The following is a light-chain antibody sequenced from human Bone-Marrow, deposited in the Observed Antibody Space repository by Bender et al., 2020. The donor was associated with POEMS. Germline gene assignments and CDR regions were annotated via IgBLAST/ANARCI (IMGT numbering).Light chain of an antibody. J-gene: IGLJ3*02. Sequence: QSALTQPPSASGSPGQSVTISCTGTSSDVGGSSYVSWYQHHPGKAPKLIIFEVGQRPSGVPDRFFGSKSGNTASLIVSGLQAEDEADYYCCSYPPSRSWVFGGGTKLTVL. CDR1: SSDVGGSSY. CDR2: EVG. V-gene: IGLV2-8*01. CDR3: CSYPPSRSWV.